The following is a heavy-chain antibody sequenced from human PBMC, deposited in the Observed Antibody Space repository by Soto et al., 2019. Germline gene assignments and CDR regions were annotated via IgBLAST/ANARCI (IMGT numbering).Heavy chain of an antibody. CDR3: ASDPTTMRYGMDV. CDR2: ISSSSSYI. Sequence: EVQLVESGGGLVKPGGSLRLSCAASGFTFSSYSMNWVRQAPGKGLEWVSAISSSSSYIYYADSVKGRFTISRDNAKNALYLQMNSLRAEDTAVYYCASDPTTMRYGMDVWGQGTTVTVSS. J-gene: IGHJ6*02. V-gene: IGHV3-21*01. CDR1: GFTFSSYS. D-gene: IGHD2-2*01.